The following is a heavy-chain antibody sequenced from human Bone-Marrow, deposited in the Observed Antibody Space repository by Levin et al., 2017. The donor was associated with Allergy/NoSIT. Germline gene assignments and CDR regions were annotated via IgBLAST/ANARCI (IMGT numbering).Heavy chain of an antibody. V-gene: IGHV1-69*04. D-gene: IGHD2-21*02. CDR1: GGTFSSYA. CDR2: IIPILGIA. J-gene: IGHJ6*02. Sequence: SVKVSCKASGGTFSSYAISWVRQAPGQGLEWMGRIIPILGIANYAQKFQGRVTITADKSTSTAYMELSSLRSEDTAVYYCARVELSDHIVVVTANRYYYYDGMDVWGQGTTVTVSS. CDR3: ARVELSDHIVVVTANRYYYYDGMDV.